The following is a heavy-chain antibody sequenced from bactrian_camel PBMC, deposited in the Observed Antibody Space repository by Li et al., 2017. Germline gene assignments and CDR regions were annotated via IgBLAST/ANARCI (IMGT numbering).Heavy chain of an antibody. CDR1: GLNFAGYT. CDR3: TTAGWVSRY. D-gene: IGHD3*01. V-gene: IGHV3S59*01. J-gene: IGHJ4*01. Sequence: VQLVESGGGLVQAGGSLRLSCTVSGLNFAGYTMGWFRQAPGKEREGVAAISFSGGPPNYGPTYYADSVKGRFTIARDNAKNTLYLQMNNLKSEDTGLYYCTTAGWVSRYWGQGTQVTVS. CDR2: ISFSGGPPNYGPT.